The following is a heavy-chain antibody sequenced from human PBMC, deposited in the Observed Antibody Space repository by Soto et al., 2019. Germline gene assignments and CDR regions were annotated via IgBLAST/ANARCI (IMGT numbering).Heavy chain of an antibody. V-gene: IGHV3-64*01. Sequence: EVQLVESGGGLVQPGGSLRLSCAASGFTFSSYSMHWVRQAPGKGLVYVSAISSNGGTTSYTNSVKVRFTISRDNSKNMLYLQMGSLRAEDMAVYYCGGYSGDGIWSWGQGTLVTVSS. CDR1: GFTFSSYS. J-gene: IGHJ5*02. CDR3: GGYSGDGIWS. CDR2: ISSNGGTT. D-gene: IGHD1-26*01.